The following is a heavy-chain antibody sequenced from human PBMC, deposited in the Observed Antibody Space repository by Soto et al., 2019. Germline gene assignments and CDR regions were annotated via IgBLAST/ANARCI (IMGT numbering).Heavy chain of an antibody. D-gene: IGHD1-26*01. Sequence: QVQLVQSGAEVKKPGASVRISCRTSGYTFTSYAITWLRHAPGQRLEWMGWINGGNGDTKYSQKFQDRLSITRDTSATTVSLGLSSLTSEDTAIYYCARGPLSLYSADFRWGQGTLVTVYS. CDR1: GYTFTSYA. CDR2: INGGNGDT. V-gene: IGHV1-3*01. CDR3: ARGPLSLYSADFR. J-gene: IGHJ4*02.